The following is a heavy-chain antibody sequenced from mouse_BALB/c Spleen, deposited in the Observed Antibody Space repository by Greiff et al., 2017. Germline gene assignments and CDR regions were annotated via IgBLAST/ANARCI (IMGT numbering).Heavy chain of an antibody. V-gene: IGHV14-3*02. D-gene: IGHD3-1*01. CDR1: GFNIKDTY. CDR2: IDPANGNT. Sequence: VQLQQSGAELVKPGASVKLSCTASGFNIKDTYMHWVKQRPEQGLEWIGRIDPANGNTKYDPKFQGKATITADTSSNTAYLQLSSLTSEDTAVYYCAREGQLGLRWFAYWGQGTLVTVSA. J-gene: IGHJ3*01. CDR3: AREGQLGLRWFAY.